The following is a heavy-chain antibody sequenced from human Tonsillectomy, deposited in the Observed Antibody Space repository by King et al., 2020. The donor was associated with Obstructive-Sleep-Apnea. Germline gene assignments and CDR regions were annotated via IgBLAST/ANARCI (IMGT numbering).Heavy chain of an antibody. CDR3: AREEGGEHMAAAVY. D-gene: IGHD6-13*01. J-gene: IGHJ4*02. V-gene: IGHV1-46*01. CDR1: GYTFTKYY. Sequence: QLVQSGAEVEKPGASVQVSCKASGYTFTKYYIHWVRQAPGQGLEWMGIINPSDGSTRYAQKFQGRVTMTRDTSTSTVYMELGRLKSEETAVYVCAREEGGEHMAAAVYWGQGTLVTVSS. CDR2: INPSDGST.